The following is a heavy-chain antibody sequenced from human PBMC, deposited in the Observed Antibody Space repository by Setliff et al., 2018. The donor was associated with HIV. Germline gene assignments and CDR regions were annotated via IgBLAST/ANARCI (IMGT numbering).Heavy chain of an antibody. J-gene: IGHJ4*02. V-gene: IGHV4-39*01. D-gene: IGHD4-17*01. CDR1: GASIRATSYP. Sequence: SETVSLTCNVTGASIRATSYPWGWVRQAPGKGLEWIGSTYYTGNTYYNPSFKSRVTISVDTSTNQFSLRLTSVTASDTAVYFCARHYQDYVFDNWGRGTLVTVSS. CDR3: ARHYQDYVFDN. CDR2: TYYTGNT.